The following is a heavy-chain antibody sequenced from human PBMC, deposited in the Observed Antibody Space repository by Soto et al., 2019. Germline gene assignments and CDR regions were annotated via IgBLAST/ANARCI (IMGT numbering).Heavy chain of an antibody. J-gene: IGHJ6*03. V-gene: IGHV3-23*01. Sequence: EVQLLESGGGLVQPGGSLRLSCAASGFTFSSYAMSWVRQAPGKGLEWVSAISGSGGSTYYADSVKGRFTISRDNSKNTLYLHMNSLRAEDTAVYYCAKDLSCSSTSCLVDYYYYMDVWGKGTTVTVSS. CDR3: AKDLSCSSTSCLVDYYYYMDV. CDR2: ISGSGGST. D-gene: IGHD2-2*01. CDR1: GFTFSSYA.